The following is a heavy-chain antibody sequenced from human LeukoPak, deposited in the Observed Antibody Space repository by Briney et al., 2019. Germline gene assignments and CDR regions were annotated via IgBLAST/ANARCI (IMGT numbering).Heavy chain of an antibody. CDR2: IYTSGST. V-gene: IGHV4-4*07. D-gene: IGHD6-19*01. CDR3: ARGSKPGGCHDY. CDR1: GGSISSYY. J-gene: IGHJ4*02. Sequence: LGTLSLTCTVSGGSISSYYWSWIRQPAGKGLEWIGHIYTSGSTNYNPSLKSRVTMSVDTSKNQFSLKLSSVTAADTAVYYCARGSKPGGCHDYWGQGTLVTVSS.